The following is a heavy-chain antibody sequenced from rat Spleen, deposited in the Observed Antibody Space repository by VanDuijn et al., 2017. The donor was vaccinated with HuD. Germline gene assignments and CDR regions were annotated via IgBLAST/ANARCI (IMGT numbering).Heavy chain of an antibody. D-gene: IGHD1-10*01. V-gene: IGHV5-27*01. Sequence: EVQLVESGGGLVQPGRSMKLSCAASGFTFSNYYMAWVRQAPTKGREWVAYISTGGGNTYYRDSVKGRFTISRDNAKSTLYLQMDSLRSEDTATYYCITDQLYNNGDWFAYWGQGTLVTVSS. CDR3: ITDQLYNNGDWFAY. J-gene: IGHJ3*01. CDR2: ISTGGGNT. CDR1: GFTFSNYY.